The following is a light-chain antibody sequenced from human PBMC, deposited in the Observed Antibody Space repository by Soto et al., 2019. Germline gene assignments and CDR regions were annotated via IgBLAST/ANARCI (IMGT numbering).Light chain of an antibody. J-gene: IGKJ1*01. CDR3: QQRSNWPWT. CDR1: QSVSIY. Sequence: EIVLTQSPATLPLSPGERATLSCRASQSVSIYLAWYQQKPGQAPRLLIYDASSRATDIPARFTGSGSGTDFTLTISSLEPEDFEVYYCQQRSNWPWTFGQGTKVEIK. CDR2: DAS. V-gene: IGKV3-11*01.